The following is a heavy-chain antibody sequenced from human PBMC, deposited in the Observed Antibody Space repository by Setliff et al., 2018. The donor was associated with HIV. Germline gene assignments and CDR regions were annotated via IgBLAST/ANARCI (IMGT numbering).Heavy chain of an antibody. V-gene: IGHV4-34*01. CDR3: ARGAYIKMNYCFDY. D-gene: IGHD3-16*01. Sequence: PSETLSLTCAVYGGSFSGYYWSWIRQPPGKGLEWIGGINHGGMTNYNPSLKSRVFISLDTSKSQFSLKLTSVTAADTAVYYCARGAYIKMNYCFDYWGRGTLVTVSS. CDR2: INHGGMT. J-gene: IGHJ4*02. CDR1: GGSFSGYY.